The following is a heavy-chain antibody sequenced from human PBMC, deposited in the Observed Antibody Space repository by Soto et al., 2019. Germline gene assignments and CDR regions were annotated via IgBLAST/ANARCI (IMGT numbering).Heavy chain of an antibody. Sequence: SSETLSLTCTVSGGSISSSSYYWGWIRQPPGKGLEWIGSIYYSGSTYYNPSLKSRVTISVDTSKNQFSLKLSSVTAADTAVYFCVRHHGWWLPQDWGQGILVTVSS. CDR3: VRHHGWWLPQD. J-gene: IGHJ4*02. CDR2: IYYSGST. CDR1: GGSISSSSYY. V-gene: IGHV4-39*01. D-gene: IGHD2-15*01.